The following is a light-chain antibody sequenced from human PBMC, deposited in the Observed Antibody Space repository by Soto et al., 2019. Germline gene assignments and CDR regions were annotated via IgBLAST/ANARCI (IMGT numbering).Light chain of an antibody. J-gene: IGKJ4*01. V-gene: IGKV1-39*01. CDR2: DAS. CDR3: QQFSSYPLT. Sequence: DIQMTQSPSSLSASVGDRVTITCRASQSITTYLNWYRQKPGKAPKLLIYDASSRATGIPDRFSGGGSGTDFTLTISRLEPEDFAVYYCQQFSSYPLTFGGGTKVDIK. CDR1: QSITTY.